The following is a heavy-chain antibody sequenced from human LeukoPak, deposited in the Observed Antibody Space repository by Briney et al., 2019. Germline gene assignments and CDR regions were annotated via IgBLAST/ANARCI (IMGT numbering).Heavy chain of an antibody. D-gene: IGHD3-22*01. CDR3: ANDPCDSSGYSTQGY. V-gene: IGHV3-30*18. Sequence: PAGGSLRLSCAASGFTFSSYGMHWVRQAPGKGLEWVAVISYDGSNKYYADSVKGRFTISRDNSKNTLYLQTNSLRAEDTAVYYCANDPCDSSGYSTQGYWGQGTLVTVSS. CDR2: ISYDGSNK. CDR1: GFTFSSYG. J-gene: IGHJ4*02.